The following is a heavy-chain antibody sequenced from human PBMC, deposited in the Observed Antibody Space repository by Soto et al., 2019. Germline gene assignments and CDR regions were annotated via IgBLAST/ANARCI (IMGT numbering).Heavy chain of an antibody. CDR1: GFSLTTSGVG. Sequence: QITLKESGPTVVKPTETLTLTCTFSGFSLTTSGVGVGWVRQSPGKAPEWLALIYWDDDKRYSTSLNSRRIIYKDTSKNQVVLTMANVDPADTATYYCAHRVLRTVFGLVTTTAIYFDFWGPGTPVVVSS. D-gene: IGHD3-3*01. CDR3: AHRVLRTVFGLVTTTAIYFDF. V-gene: IGHV2-5*02. J-gene: IGHJ4*02. CDR2: IYWDDDK.